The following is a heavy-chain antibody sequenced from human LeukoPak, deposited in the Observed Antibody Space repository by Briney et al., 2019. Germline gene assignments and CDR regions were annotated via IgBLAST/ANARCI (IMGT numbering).Heavy chain of an antibody. V-gene: IGHV4-38-2*02. CDR3: AREEQQLGDWFDP. Sequence: SETLSLTCTVSGYSISSGYYWGWIRQPPGKGLEWIGSIYHSGSTYYNPSLKSRVTISVDTSKNQFSLKLSSVTAADTAVYYCAREEQQLGDWFDPWGQGTLVTVSS. CDR2: IYHSGST. D-gene: IGHD6-13*01. J-gene: IGHJ5*02. CDR1: GYSISSGYY.